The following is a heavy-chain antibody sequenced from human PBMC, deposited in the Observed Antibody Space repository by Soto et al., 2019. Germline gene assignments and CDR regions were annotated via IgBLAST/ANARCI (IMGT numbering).Heavy chain of an antibody. CDR3: AKDRSDGSGFIFDY. CDR2: ISYDGSNK. CDR1: GFTFSSYG. J-gene: IGHJ4*02. D-gene: IGHD3-10*01. Sequence: QVQLVESGGGVVQPGRSLRLSCAASGFTFSSYGMHWVRQAPGKGLEWVAVISYDGSNKYYADSVKGRFTISRDNSKNTLYLQMNSLRAEDTAVYYCAKDRSDGSGFIFDYWGQGTLVTVSS. V-gene: IGHV3-30*18.